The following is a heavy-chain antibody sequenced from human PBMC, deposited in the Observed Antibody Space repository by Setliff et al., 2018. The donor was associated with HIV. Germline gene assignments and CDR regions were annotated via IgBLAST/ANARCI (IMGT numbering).Heavy chain of an antibody. D-gene: IGHD3-10*01. V-gene: IGHV4-28*01. J-gene: IGHJ3*01. CDR1: GYSISSSHW. CDR2: IYYSGST. CDR3: AGPRGDEAFDV. Sequence: SETLSLTCAVSGYSISSSHWWGWIRQPPGKGLEWIGYIYYSGSTNYNPSLKSRVTMSVDTSKNRFSLKLSSVTAADTAVYYCAGPRGDEAFDVWGQGTKVTVSS.